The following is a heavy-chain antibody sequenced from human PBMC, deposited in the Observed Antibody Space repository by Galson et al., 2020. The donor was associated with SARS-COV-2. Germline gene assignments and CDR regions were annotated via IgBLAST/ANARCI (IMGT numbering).Heavy chain of an antibody. CDR3: TTDSFGVGIYYYYGMDV. V-gene: IGHV3-15*01. CDR2: IKSKTDGGTT. CDR1: GFTFSNAW. D-gene: IGHD3-3*01. J-gene: IGHJ6*02. Sequence: GGSLRLSCAASGFTFSNAWMSWVRQAPGKGLEWVGRIKSKTDGGTTDYAAPVKGRFTISRDDSKNTLYLQMNSLKTEDTAVYYCTTDSFGVGIYYYYGMDVWGQGTTVTVSS.